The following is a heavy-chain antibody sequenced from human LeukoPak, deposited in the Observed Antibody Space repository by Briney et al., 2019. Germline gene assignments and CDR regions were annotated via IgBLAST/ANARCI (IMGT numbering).Heavy chain of an antibody. J-gene: IGHJ5*02. CDR1: GGSFSGYY. CDR2: INHSGST. V-gene: IGHV4-34*01. Sequence: SETLSLTCAVYGGSFSGYYWSWIRQPPGKGLEWIGEINHSGSTNYNPSLKSRVTISVDTSKNQFSLKVTSVTAADTAIYYCAEHLSLNYASGTGWTWGQGTLVAVSS. CDR3: AEHLSLNYASGTGWT. D-gene: IGHD3-10*01.